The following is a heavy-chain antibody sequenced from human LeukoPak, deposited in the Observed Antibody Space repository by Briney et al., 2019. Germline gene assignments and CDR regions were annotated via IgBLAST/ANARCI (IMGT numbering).Heavy chain of an antibody. CDR3: AKGKMSGSYPAYYFDY. CDR1: GFTFSSYG. V-gene: IGHV3-23*01. CDR2: ISGSGGST. J-gene: IGHJ4*02. D-gene: IGHD1-26*01. Sequence: PGGSLRLSCAASGFTFSSYGMSWVRQAPGKGLEWVSAISGSGGSTYYADSVKGRFTISRDNSKNTLYLQMNSLRAEDTAVYYCAKGKMSGSYPAYYFDYWGQGTLVTVSS.